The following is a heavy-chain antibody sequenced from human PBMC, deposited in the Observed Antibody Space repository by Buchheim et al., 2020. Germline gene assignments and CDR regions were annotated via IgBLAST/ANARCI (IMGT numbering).Heavy chain of an antibody. V-gene: IGHV4-4*02. CDR3: ASLGLSVPGAP. J-gene: IGHJ5*02. CDR1: GGSISSGYW. Sequence: QVQLQESGPGLVKPSGTLSLTCTVSGGSISSGYWWTWVRQPPGKGLEWIGQISHTGNINYNPSLKSRVAISLDKSKNQFYPNLSSVTAADTAVYYCASLGLSVPGAPWGQGTL. D-gene: IGHD6-19*01. CDR2: ISHTGNI.